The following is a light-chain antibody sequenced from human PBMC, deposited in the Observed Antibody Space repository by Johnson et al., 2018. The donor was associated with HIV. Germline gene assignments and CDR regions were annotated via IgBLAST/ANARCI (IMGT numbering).Light chain of an antibody. CDR2: ENN. J-gene: IGLJ1*01. CDR3: AAWDNSLSAGV. CDR1: SSNIGNNY. V-gene: IGLV1-51*02. Sequence: QSVLTQPPSVSAAPGQKVTISCSGSSSNIGNNYVSWYQQLPGTAPKLLIYENNKRPSGIPDRFSGSTSGTSATLGLTGVHTGDEADYYCAAWDNSLSAGVFGSGTKVTVL.